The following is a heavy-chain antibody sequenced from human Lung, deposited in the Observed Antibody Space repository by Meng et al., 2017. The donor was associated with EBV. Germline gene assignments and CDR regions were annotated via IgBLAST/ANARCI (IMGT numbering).Heavy chain of an antibody. CDR2: IYYSGST. D-gene: IGHD6-19*01. V-gene: IGHV4-31*03. CDR3: ARLRLVWMFDY. Sequence: QGHRQGAGPGLVKPFQPLSLTCTVSGGSVDSGASYWSWIRQRPGKGLGWIGYIYYSGSTFYTPSLKSRATLSVDTSKNQFSLKLNSVTAADTAVYYCARLRLVWMFDYWGQGALVTVSS. CDR1: GGSVDSGASY. J-gene: IGHJ4*02.